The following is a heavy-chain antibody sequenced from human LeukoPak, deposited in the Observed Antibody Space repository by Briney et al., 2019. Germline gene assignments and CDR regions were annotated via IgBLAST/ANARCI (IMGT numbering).Heavy chain of an antibody. CDR1: GFTFSSYW. V-gene: IGHV3-7*03. D-gene: IGHD6-19*01. J-gene: IGHJ4*02. CDR2: IKQDGSEK. Sequence: GGSLRLSCAASGFTFSSYWMSWVRQAPGKGLEWVANIKQDGSEKYYVDSVKGRSTISRDNAKNSLYLQMNSLRAEDTAVYYCARQLGLAVAGSPSYFDYWGQGTLVTVSS. CDR3: ARQLGLAVAGSPSYFDY.